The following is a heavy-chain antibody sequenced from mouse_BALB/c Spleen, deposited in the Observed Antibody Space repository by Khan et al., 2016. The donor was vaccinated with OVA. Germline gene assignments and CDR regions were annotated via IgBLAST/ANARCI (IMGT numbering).Heavy chain of an antibody. V-gene: IGHV1-15*01. J-gene: IGHJ2*01. D-gene: IGHD2-2*01. CDR1: GYTFTDYE. Sequence: VQLQESGAELVKPGASVTLSCKASGYTFTDYEMHWVKQTPVHGLEWIVVSDPETGGTVYNQKFKGKATLTADKSSNTAYMELSSLTSADSAVYYCTRGGVGYRDYVDYWGQGTTLTVSS. CDR2: SDPETGGT. CDR3: TRGGVGYRDYVDY.